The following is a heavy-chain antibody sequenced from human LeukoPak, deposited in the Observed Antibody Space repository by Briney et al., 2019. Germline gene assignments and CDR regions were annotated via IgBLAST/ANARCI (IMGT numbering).Heavy chain of an antibody. CDR2: INSDGSST. D-gene: IGHD3-22*01. Sequence: PGGSLRLSCAASGFTFSSYWMHWVRQAPGKGLVWVSRINSDGSSTSYADSVKGRFTISRDNAKKPLYLQMNSLRAEDTAVYYCARVTYYYDSSGYPPDYWGQGTLVTVSS. CDR3: ARVTYYYDSSGYPPDY. J-gene: IGHJ4*02. V-gene: IGHV3-74*01. CDR1: GFTFSSYW.